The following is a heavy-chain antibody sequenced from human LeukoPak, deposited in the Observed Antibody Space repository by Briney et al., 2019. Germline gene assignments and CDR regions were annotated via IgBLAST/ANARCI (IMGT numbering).Heavy chain of an antibody. Sequence: PSQTLSLTCTVSGGSISSGSYYWSWIRQPAGKGLEWIGRFYTSGSTNYNPSLKSRVTISVDTSKNQFSLKLSSVAAADTAVYYCARQVLRSHSSYYYMDVWGKGTTVTISS. CDR1: GGSISSGSYY. D-gene: IGHD2-15*01. V-gene: IGHV4-61*02. CDR3: ARQVLRSHSSYYYMDV. CDR2: FYTSGST. J-gene: IGHJ6*03.